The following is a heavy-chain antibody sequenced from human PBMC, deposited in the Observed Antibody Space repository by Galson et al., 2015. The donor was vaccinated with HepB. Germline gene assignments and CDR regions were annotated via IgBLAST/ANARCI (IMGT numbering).Heavy chain of an antibody. J-gene: IGHJ4*02. V-gene: IGHV3-74*01. Sequence: TLRLSCAASGFTFSSYWMHWVRQAPGKGLVWVSRINSDGSSTSYADSVKGRFTISRDNAKNTLYLQMNSLRAEDTAVYYCAREDYGDYHFDYWGQGTLVTVSS. CDR2: INSDGSST. CDR3: AREDYGDYHFDY. CDR1: GFTFSSYW. D-gene: IGHD4-17*01.